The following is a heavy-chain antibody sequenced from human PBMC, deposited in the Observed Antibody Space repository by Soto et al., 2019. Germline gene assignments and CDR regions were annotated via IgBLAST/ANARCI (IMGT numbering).Heavy chain of an antibody. CDR2: IYYSGST. CDR1: GGSISSGGYY. J-gene: IGHJ4*02. CDR3: ARDFRWGTDGFFDY. D-gene: IGHD3-16*01. Sequence: SETLSLTCTVSGGSISSGGYYWSWIRQHPGKGLEWIGYIYYSGSTYYNPSLKSRVTISVDTSKNQFSLKLSSVTAADTAVYYCARDFRWGTDGFFDYWGRGTLVTVSS. V-gene: IGHV4-31*03.